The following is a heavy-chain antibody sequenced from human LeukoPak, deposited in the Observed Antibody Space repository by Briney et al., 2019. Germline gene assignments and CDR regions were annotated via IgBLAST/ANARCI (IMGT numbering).Heavy chain of an antibody. CDR1: GFTFSDYA. V-gene: IGHV3-23*01. D-gene: IGHD3-22*01. CDR3: ARQGSGYDSSGYRDY. J-gene: IGHJ4*02. Sequence: GGSLRLSCAASGFTFSDYAMSWVRQAPGKGRGWVSTIRGSVSATYYTNSVKGRITISRDNSKNTLYLQMNTLRAEDTAIYYCARQGSGYDSSGYRDYWGQGTLVTVSS. CDR2: IRGSVSAT.